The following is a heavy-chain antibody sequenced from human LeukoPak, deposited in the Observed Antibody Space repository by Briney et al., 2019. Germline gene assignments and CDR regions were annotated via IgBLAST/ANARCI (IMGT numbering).Heavy chain of an antibody. CDR1: GASISSYY. J-gene: IGHJ4*02. V-gene: IGHV4-59*08. Sequence: SETLSLTCTVSGASISSYYWSWIRQPPGKGLEWIAYIYYTGSTNYNPSLKSRVTISVDTSKNQFSLRLSSVTAADTAVYYCARHRDHGSGWYGFDYWGQGTLVTVSS. D-gene: IGHD6-19*01. CDR3: ARHRDHGSGWYGFDY. CDR2: IYYTGST.